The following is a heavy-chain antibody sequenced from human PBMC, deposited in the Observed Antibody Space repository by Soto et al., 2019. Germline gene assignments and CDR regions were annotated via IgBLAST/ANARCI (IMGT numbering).Heavy chain of an antibody. V-gene: IGHV1-69*13. Sequence: SVKVSCKASGGTFSSYAISWVRQAPGQGLEWMGGIIPIFGTANYAQKFQGRVTITADESTSTAYMELSSLRSEDTAVYYCARASYGSGSYYNGDYYYYGMDVWGQGTTVTVSS. CDR1: GGTFSSYA. CDR2: IIPIFGTA. D-gene: IGHD3-10*01. J-gene: IGHJ6*02. CDR3: ARASYGSGSYYNGDYYYYGMDV.